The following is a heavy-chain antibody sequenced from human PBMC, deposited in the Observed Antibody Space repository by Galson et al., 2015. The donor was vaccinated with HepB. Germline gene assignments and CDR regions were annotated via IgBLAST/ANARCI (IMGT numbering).Heavy chain of an antibody. CDR1: GFTFSSYV. J-gene: IGHJ4*02. CDR3: ARGYEAFDY. CDR2: ISTYANTI. Sequence: SLRLSCAASGFTFSSYVMHWVRQAPGEGLEWVSYISTYANTIYYADSVKGRFTISRDNARNSLYLQMNSLRAEDTAVYYCARGYEAFDYWGQGTLVTVSS. V-gene: IGHV3-48*03. D-gene: IGHD3-3*01.